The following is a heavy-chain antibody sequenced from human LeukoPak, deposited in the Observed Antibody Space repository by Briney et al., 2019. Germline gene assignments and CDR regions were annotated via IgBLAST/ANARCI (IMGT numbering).Heavy chain of an antibody. D-gene: IGHD3-22*01. V-gene: IGHV4-38-2*01. CDR2: FYPGGST. CDR1: GYAISSGYY. Sequence: SETLSLTCAVSGYAISSGYYWGWIRQPPGKGLEWIGSFYPGGSTYYNPSLKSRVTISVDTSKNQFSLKLSSVTAPDTAVYYCARHGGAMILAPLDYWGQGTLVTVSS. J-gene: IGHJ4*02. CDR3: ARHGGAMILAPLDY.